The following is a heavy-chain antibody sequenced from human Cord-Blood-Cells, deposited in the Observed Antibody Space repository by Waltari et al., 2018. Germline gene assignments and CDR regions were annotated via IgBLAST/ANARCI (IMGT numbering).Heavy chain of an antibody. V-gene: IGHV3-23*01. D-gene: IGHD5-12*01. J-gene: IGHJ4*02. CDR3: AKVGSGYDYY. CDR2: IRGSGVST. Sequence: EVQLLESGGGLVQPGGSLRLSCAASGFTFSSDAMSWVRQAPGKGVGWVSVIRGSGVSTYYADSVKGRFTISRDNSKNTLYLQMNSLRAEDTAVYYCAKVGSGYDYYWGQGTLVTVSS. CDR1: GFTFSSDA.